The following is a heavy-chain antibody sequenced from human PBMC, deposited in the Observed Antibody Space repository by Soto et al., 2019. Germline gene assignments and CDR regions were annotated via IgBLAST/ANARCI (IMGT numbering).Heavy chain of an antibody. CDR3: AKGFGELFPYYYYMDV. CDR2: ISWNSGSI. D-gene: IGHD3-10*01. V-gene: IGHV3-9*01. CDR1: GFTFDDYA. Sequence: GGSLRLSCAASGFTFDDYAMHWVRQAPGKGLEWVSGISWNSGSIGYADSVKGRFTISRDNAKNSLYLQMNSLRAEDTALYYCAKGFGELFPYYYYMDVWGKGTTVTVSS. J-gene: IGHJ6*03.